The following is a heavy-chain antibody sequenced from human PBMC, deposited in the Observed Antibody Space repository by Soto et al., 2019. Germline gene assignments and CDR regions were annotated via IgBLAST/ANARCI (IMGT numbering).Heavy chain of an antibody. CDR2: ISYDGSNK. CDR3: ARGYYGMDV. Sequence: GGSLRLSCAASGFTFSSYAMHWVRQAPGKGLEWLTFISYDGSNKYYADSVKGRFTISRDNSKNTLYLQMNSLRAEDTAVYYCARGYYGMDVWGQGTTVTVSS. J-gene: IGHJ6*02. D-gene: IGHD1-20*01. CDR1: GFTFSSYA. V-gene: IGHV3-30-3*01.